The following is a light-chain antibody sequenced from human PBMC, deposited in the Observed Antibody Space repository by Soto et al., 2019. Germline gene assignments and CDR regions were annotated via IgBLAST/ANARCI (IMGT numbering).Light chain of an antibody. V-gene: IGKV3-20*01. Sequence: ENVLTQSPGTLSLSPGERATLSCRASQSVIGNYLAWYQQKPGQVPRLLIYGASTRAAGVPDRFSGSGSGTDFTLTITRLEPEDFAVYNCQQYGRSPLLYTFGQGTRLGVK. J-gene: IGKJ2*01. CDR2: GAS. CDR3: QQYGRSPLLYT. CDR1: QSVIGNY.